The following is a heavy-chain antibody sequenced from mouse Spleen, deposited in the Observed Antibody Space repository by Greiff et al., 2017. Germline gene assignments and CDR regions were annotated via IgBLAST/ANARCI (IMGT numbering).Heavy chain of an antibody. V-gene: IGHV1-69*02. J-gene: IGHJ3*01. Sequence: QVQLQQPGAELVKPGASVKMSCKASGYTFTSYWITWVKQRPGQGLEWIGEIDPSDSYTNYNQKFKGKATLTVDKSSSTAYMQLSSLTSEDSAVYYCARGDYDGRWGQGTLVTVSA. CDR3: ARGDYDGR. CDR1: GYTFTSYW. D-gene: IGHD2-4*01. CDR2: IDPSDSYT.